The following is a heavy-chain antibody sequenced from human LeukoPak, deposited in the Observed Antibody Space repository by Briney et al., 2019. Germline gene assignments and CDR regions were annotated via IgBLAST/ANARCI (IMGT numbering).Heavy chain of an antibody. Sequence: ASVKVSCKASGYTFTSYYMHWVRQAPGQGLEWMGIINPSGGSTSYAQKFQGRVTMTRDTSTSTVYMELSSRRSEDTAVYYCARAHPSSSSVNWFDPWGQGTLVTVSS. D-gene: IGHD6-6*01. CDR2: INPSGGST. J-gene: IGHJ5*02. V-gene: IGHV1-46*01. CDR3: ARAHPSSSSVNWFDP. CDR1: GYTFTSYY.